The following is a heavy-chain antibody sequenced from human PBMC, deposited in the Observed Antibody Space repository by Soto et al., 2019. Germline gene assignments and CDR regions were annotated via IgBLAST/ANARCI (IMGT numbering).Heavy chain of an antibody. D-gene: IGHD6-13*01. J-gene: IGHJ4*02. Sequence: ASVKVSCKASGYTFTGYYMHWVRQAPGQGLEWMGWINPNSGGTNYAQKFQGWVTMTRDTSISTAYMELSRLRSDDTAVYYCATSFAAAGSPLDYWGQRTPVTVSS. V-gene: IGHV1-2*04. CDR3: ATSFAAAGSPLDY. CDR1: GYTFTGYY. CDR2: INPNSGGT.